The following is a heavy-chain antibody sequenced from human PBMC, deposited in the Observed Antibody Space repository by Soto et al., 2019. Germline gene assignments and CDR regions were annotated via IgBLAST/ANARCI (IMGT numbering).Heavy chain of an antibody. D-gene: IGHD2-2*01. CDR2: IIPISDTT. CDR1: GGTFSSYA. Sequence: QVQLVQSGAEVKKPGSSVKVSCKASGGTFSSYAISWVRQAPGQGLEWMGGIIPISDTTNYAQKFQGRVTIPADESTSTAYMELSSLRSEDTAVYYCARSQGSSTSLEIYYYYYYGMDVWAKGPRSPSP. J-gene: IGHJ6*02. CDR3: ARSQGSSTSLEIYYYYYYGMDV. V-gene: IGHV1-69*01.